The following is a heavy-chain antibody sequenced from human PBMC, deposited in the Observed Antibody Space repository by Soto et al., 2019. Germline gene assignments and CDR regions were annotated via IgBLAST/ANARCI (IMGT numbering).Heavy chain of an antibody. V-gene: IGHV4-39*01. CDR3: ATAARFGVVTPFFEY. D-gene: IGHD3-3*01. CDR2: SFYRGST. CDR1: GGPISSRSHY. J-gene: IGHJ4*02. Sequence: PSETLSLTCTVSGGPISSRSHYWGWIRQSQGTHLEWIGSSFYRGSTHYNPSLKPRVTISVDTSKNQVSLKLYSVTAADTAVYYCATAARFGVVTPFFEYLRQG.